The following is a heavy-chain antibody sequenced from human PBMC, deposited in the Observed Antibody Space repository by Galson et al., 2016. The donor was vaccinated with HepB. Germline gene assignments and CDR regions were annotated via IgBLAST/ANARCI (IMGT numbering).Heavy chain of an antibody. CDR1: GYIFNSYW. V-gene: IGHV5-51*01. D-gene: IGHD4-17*01. J-gene: IGHJ4*02. Sequence: QSGAEVTKPGESLKISCKGSGYIFNSYWIGWVRQMPGKGPEWMGIIFPRDFETRYSPSFQGRVTISADMSLSTAYLQWNSLKASDTAIYYCARQGDDYGLAYWGQGALVTVSS. CDR3: ARQGDDYGLAY. CDR2: IFPRDFET.